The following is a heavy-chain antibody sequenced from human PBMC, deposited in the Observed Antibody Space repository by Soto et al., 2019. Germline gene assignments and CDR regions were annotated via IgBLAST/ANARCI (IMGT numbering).Heavy chain of an antibody. D-gene: IGHD3-3*01. CDR2: INPNSGGT. CDR1: GYTFTGYY. Sequence: ASVKFSCKASGYTFTGYYMHWVRQAPGQGLEWMGWINPNSGGTNYAQKFQGRVTMTRDTSISTAYMELSRLRSDDTAVYYCAREKRFLEWSTGDYGMEVWGEGTKVTVS. J-gene: IGHJ6*02. CDR3: AREKRFLEWSTGDYGMEV. V-gene: IGHV1-2*02.